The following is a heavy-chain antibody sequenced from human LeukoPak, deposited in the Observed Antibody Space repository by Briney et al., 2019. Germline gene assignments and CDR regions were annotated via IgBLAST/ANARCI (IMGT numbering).Heavy chain of an antibody. D-gene: IGHD3-10*01. J-gene: IGHJ4*02. Sequence: GWSLRLSCAASGFTFSSYAMSWARQAPGKGLEGVSAISGSGGSTYYAAYVKGRFTISRDNSKNTLYLQMNSLRAEDAAVYYCAQGELQAYWGQGTLVTVSS. CDR1: GFTFSSYA. V-gene: IGHV3-23*01. CDR3: AQGELQAY. CDR2: ISGSGGST.